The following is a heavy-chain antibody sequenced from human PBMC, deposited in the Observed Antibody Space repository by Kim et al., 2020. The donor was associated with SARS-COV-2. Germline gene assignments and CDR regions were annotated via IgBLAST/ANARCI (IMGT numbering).Heavy chain of an antibody. Sequence: SETLSLTCAVYGGSFSGYYWSWIRQPPGKGLEWIGEINHSGSTNYNPSLKSRVTISVDTSKNQFSLKLGSVTAADTAVYYCARVPTVTTSHYYYYGMDVWGQGTTVTVSS. CDR1: GGSFSGYY. D-gene: IGHD4-17*01. V-gene: IGHV4-34*01. CDR3: ARVPTVTTSHYYYYGMDV. J-gene: IGHJ6*02. CDR2: INHSGST.